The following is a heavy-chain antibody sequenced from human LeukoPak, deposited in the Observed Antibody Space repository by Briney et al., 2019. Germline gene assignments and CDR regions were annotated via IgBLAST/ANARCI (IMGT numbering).Heavy chain of an antibody. CDR1: GGSISSSSYY. CDR2: IYYRETT. Sequence: SETLSLTCTVSGGSISSSSYYWGWIRQPPGKGLEWIGSIYYRETTYYNPSLKSRVTISVDTSKNQFSLKLSSVTAADTAVYYCARGYSYAEFDPWGQGTLVTVSS. J-gene: IGHJ5*02. V-gene: IGHV4-39*01. CDR3: ARGYSYAEFDP. D-gene: IGHD5-18*01.